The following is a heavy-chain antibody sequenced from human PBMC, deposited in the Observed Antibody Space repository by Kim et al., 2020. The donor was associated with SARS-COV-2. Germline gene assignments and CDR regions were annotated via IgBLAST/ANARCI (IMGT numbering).Heavy chain of an antibody. CDR1: GGTFSSYA. D-gene: IGHD3-22*01. Sequence: SVKVSCKASGGTFSSYAISWVRQAPGQGLEWMGGIIPIFGTANYAQKFQGRVTITADKSTSTAYMELSSLRSEDTAVYYCARERYDSSGYYYDYWGQGTPVTVSS. CDR3: ARERYDSSGYYYDY. CDR2: IIPIFGTA. J-gene: IGHJ4*02. V-gene: IGHV1-69*06.